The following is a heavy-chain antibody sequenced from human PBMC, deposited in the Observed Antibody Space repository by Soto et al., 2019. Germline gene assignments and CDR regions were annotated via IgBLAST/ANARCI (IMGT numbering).Heavy chain of an antibody. CDR3: ARGAGSGVRGVIPRY. CDR2: INHSGST. Sequence: QVQLQQWGAGLLKPSETLSLTCTVYGGSFSGYYWSWIRQPPGKGLEWIGEINHSGSTNYNPSLKGRVTISVDTSKNQFSLKRSSVTAADTAVYYCARGAGSGVRGVIPRYWGQGTLVTVSS. D-gene: IGHD3-10*02. J-gene: IGHJ4*02. V-gene: IGHV4-34*01. CDR1: GGSFSGYY.